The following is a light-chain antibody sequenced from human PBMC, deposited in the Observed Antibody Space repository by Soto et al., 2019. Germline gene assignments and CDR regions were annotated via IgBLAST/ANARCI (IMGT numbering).Light chain of an antibody. J-gene: IGLJ2*01. CDR2: RNS. Sequence: QPVLTQPPSVSGAPGQRVTISCTGSSSNIGAGFDVHWYQQLPGTAPKLLIYRNSNRPSGVPDRFSASKSGTSASLAITGLQAGDEADYYCQSYDISLNVLFGGGTKLTVL. CDR1: SSNIGAGFD. V-gene: IGLV1-40*01. CDR3: QSYDISLNVL.